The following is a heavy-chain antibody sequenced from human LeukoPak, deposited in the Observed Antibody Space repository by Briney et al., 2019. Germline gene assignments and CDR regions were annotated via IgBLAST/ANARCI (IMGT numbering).Heavy chain of an antibody. V-gene: IGHV3-30*04. D-gene: IGHD3-10*01. CDR3: VTDITMVRGGS. J-gene: IGHJ5*02. Sequence: PGGSLRLSCVASGFSFSTNSMHWVRQAPGKGLEWVADMSYDGRKKNHADSVKGRFTISRDNSRNTLYRQMNSLRPEDTAVYYCVTDITMVRGGSWGQGTLVTVSS. CDR1: GFSFSTNS. CDR2: MSYDGRKK.